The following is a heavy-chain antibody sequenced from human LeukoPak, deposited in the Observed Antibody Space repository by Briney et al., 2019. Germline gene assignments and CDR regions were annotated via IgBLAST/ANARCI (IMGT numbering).Heavy chain of an antibody. Sequence: QSGGSLRLSCAASGFTFSSYAMSWVRQAPGKGLEWVSAISGSGGSTYYADSVKGRFTISRDNSKNTLYLQMNSLGAEDTAVYYCANYGSGSPRDYWGQGTLVTVSS. V-gene: IGHV3-23*01. CDR3: ANYGSGSPRDY. CDR1: GFTFSSYA. D-gene: IGHD3-10*01. J-gene: IGHJ4*02. CDR2: ISGSGGST.